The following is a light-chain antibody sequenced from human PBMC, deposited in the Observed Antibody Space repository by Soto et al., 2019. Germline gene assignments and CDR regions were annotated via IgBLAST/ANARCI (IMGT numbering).Light chain of an antibody. CDR3: AAWDDSLNGVV. Sequence: QSVLTQPPSASGTPGQRVIIACSGSSSNIGSTTVKWYQQLPGTAPKLLIYNNNKRPSGVPDRFSGSKSGTSASLAISGLQSEDEADYYCAAWDDSLNGVVFGGGTKLTVL. J-gene: IGLJ3*02. CDR1: SSNIGSTT. CDR2: NNN. V-gene: IGLV1-44*01.